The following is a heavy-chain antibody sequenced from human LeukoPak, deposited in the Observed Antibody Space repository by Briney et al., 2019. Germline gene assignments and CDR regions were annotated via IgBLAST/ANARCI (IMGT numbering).Heavy chain of an antibody. J-gene: IGHJ4*02. Sequence: SETLSLTCTVSGGSVSSGSHYWSWIRQPPGKGLEWIGYIYYSGSTNYNPSFKSRVTISVDTSRNLFSLKLSSVTAADTAVYYCARVTVVAAGTPLDFWGQGTLVTVSS. CDR3: ARVTVVAAGTPLDF. CDR1: GGSVSSGSHY. V-gene: IGHV4-61*01. CDR2: IYYSGST. D-gene: IGHD6-13*01.